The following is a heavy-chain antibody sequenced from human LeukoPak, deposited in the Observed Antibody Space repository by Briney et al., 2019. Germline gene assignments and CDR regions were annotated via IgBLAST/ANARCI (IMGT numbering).Heavy chain of an antibody. CDR1: GFTFTDYT. V-gene: IGHV3-23*01. CDR3: AKDFGMGYSSPTFFDY. J-gene: IGHJ4*02. CDR2: ISGTGTNT. Sequence: GGSLRLSCAVSGFTFTDYTMNWGRRAPGKGLEWVSGISGTGTNTYYADYVKGRFTISRDNSKNTLYLQMSSLRAEDTAVYYCAKDFGMGYSSPTFFDYWGQGTLVTVSS. D-gene: IGHD6-13*01.